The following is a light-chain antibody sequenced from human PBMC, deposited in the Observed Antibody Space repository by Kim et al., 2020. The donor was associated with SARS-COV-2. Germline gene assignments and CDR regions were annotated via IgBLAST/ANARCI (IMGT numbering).Light chain of an antibody. CDR1: KLVDKY. CDR2: QDS. V-gene: IGLV3-1*01. Sequence: SYELTQPPSVSVSPGQTASITCSGDKLVDKYACWYQQKPGQSPVLVIYQDSKRPSGIPERFSGSNSGNTATLTISGTQAMDEADYYCQAWDSSTVVFGGGVQLTVL. CDR3: QAWDSSTVV. J-gene: IGLJ2*01.